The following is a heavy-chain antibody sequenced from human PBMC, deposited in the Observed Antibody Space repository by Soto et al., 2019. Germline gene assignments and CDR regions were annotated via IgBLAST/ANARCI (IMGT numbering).Heavy chain of an antibody. Sequence: SGGSLRLSCAASGFTFSTYAMSWVRQAPGKGLEWVSTISDSGGRTYYAASVKGRFTISRDNSKNTLYLLMNSLSAEDTALYYCAKFHGSGTYYNFPDYWGQGTLVTVS. CDR1: GFTFSTYA. CDR3: AKFHGSGTYYNFPDY. CDR2: ISDSGGRT. V-gene: IGHV3-23*01. D-gene: IGHD3-10*01. J-gene: IGHJ4*02.